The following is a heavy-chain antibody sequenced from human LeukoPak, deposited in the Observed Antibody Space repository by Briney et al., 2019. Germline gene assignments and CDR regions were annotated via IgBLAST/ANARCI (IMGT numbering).Heavy chain of an antibody. D-gene: IGHD1-26*01. CDR2: IYYSGST. CDR1: GFTFSNAW. J-gene: IGHJ5*02. CDR3: ARDGSYGRVGYWFDP. V-gene: IGHV4-59*01. Sequence: GSLRLSCAASGFTFSNAWMSWIRQPPGKGLEWIGYIYYSGSTNYNPSLKSRVTISVDTSKNQFSLKLSSATAADTAVYYCARDGSYGRVGYWFDPWGQGTLVTVSS.